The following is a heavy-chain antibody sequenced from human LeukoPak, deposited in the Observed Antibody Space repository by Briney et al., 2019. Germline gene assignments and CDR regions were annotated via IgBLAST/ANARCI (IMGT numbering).Heavy chain of an antibody. V-gene: IGHV3-21*01. Sequence: GGSLRLSCAASGFTFSSYSMNWVRQAPGKGLEWVSSISSSSSYIYYADSVKGRFAISRDNAKNSLYLQMNSLRAEDTAVYYCARDWIAAADYWGQGTLVTVSS. J-gene: IGHJ4*02. D-gene: IGHD6-13*01. CDR3: ARDWIAAADY. CDR1: GFTFSSYS. CDR2: ISSSSSYI.